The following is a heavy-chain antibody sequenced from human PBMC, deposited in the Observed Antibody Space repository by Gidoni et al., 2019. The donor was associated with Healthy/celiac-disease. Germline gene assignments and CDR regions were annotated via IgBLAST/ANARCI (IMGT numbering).Heavy chain of an antibody. V-gene: IGHV5-51*01. CDR3: ARELVGSSTSCQGCDYYGMDV. J-gene: IGHJ6*02. Sequence: EVQLVQSGAEVKQPGESLTISCKCSGYSFTTYWIGWGRQMPGKGLEWMGIIYPGDSDTRYSPSFQGQVTISADKSISTAYLQWSSLKASDTAMYYCARELVGSSTSCQGCDYYGMDVWGQGTTVTVSS. D-gene: IGHD2-2*01. CDR1: GYSFTTYW. CDR2: IYPGDSDT.